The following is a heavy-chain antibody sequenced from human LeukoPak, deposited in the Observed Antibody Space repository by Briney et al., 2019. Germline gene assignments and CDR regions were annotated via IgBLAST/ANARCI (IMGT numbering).Heavy chain of an antibody. Sequence: PSETLSLTCAVYGGSFSGYYWSWIRQPPGKGLEWIGEINHSGSTNYNPSLKSRVTISVDTSKNQFSLKLSSVTAADTAVYYCARGGMGGYSSSWYKYWGQGTLVTVSS. CDR3: ARGGMGGYSSSWYKY. CDR1: GGSFSGYY. CDR2: INHSGST. D-gene: IGHD6-13*01. J-gene: IGHJ4*02. V-gene: IGHV4-34*01.